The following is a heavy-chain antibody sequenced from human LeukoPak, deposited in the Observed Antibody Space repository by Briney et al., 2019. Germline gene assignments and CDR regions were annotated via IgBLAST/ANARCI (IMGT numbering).Heavy chain of an antibody. CDR1: GFTFSDYS. CDR3: GRDWYYYDSSGYYSRYFDY. Sequence: GGSLRLSCAASGFTFSDYSMNWVRQAPGKGLEWISYIVSSSGNTKYADSVKGRLTITEDNAKNSLYVLMNSVRVEDTAVYYCGRDWYYYDSSGYYSRYFDYWGQGTLVTVSS. V-gene: IGHV3-48*04. D-gene: IGHD3-22*01. CDR2: IVSSSGNT. J-gene: IGHJ4*02.